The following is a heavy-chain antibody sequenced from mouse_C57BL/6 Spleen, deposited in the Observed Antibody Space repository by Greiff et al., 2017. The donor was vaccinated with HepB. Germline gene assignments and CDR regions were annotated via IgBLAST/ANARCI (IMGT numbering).Heavy chain of an antibody. D-gene: IGHD2-1*01. CDR3: ARSDGNYWYFDV. Sequence: LKQSGAELARPGASVKMSCKASGYTFTSYTMHWVKQRPGQGLEWIGYINPSSGYTKYNQKFKDKATLTADKSSSTAYMQLSSLTSEDSAVYYCARSDGNYWYFDVWGTGTTVTVSS. J-gene: IGHJ1*03. CDR1: GYTFTSYT. V-gene: IGHV1-4*01. CDR2: INPSSGYT.